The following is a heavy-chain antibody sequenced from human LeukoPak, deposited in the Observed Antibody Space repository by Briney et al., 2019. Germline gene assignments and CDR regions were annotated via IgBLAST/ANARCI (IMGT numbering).Heavy chain of an antibody. J-gene: IGHJ4*02. Sequence: SETLSLTCTVSGASISSYYYNWIRQTAGGGLERIGRLYISGSTDYNPSLKSRVTISVDTSNNQFSLKLNSVTAADTAVYFCARDLSGSLYFDYWGQGVLVTVSS. D-gene: IGHD3-10*01. CDR1: GASISSYY. CDR3: ARDLSGSLYFDY. V-gene: IGHV4-4*07. CDR2: LYISGST.